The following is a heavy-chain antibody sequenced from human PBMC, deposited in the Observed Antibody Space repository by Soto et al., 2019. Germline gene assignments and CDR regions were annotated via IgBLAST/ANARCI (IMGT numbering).Heavy chain of an antibody. CDR3: ARVRDCSSSSMHSDYGMDV. J-gene: IGHJ6*02. V-gene: IGHV4-59*01. D-gene: IGHD6-6*01. CDR2: IYYSGSN. Sequence: SETLSLTCTVSGGSISSYYWSWIRQPPGKGLEWIGYIYYSGSNNYNPSLKSRVPISVDTSKNQFSLKLSSVTAADTAVYYGARVRDCSSSSMHSDYGMDVWGQGTTVTVSS. CDR1: GGSISSYY.